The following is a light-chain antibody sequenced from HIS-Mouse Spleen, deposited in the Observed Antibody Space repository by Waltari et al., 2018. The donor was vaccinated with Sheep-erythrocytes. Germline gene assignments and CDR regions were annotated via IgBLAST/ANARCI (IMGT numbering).Light chain of an antibody. CDR1: SSDGGGYNY. V-gene: IGLV2-14*01. Sequence: QSALTQPASVSGSPGQSITISCTGTSSDGGGYNYVSWYQQHPGKAPKLMIYEVSNRPSWVSNRFSGSKSGNTASLTISGLQAEDEADYYCSSYTSSSTQVFGGGTKLTVL. J-gene: IGLJ2*01. CDR2: EVS. CDR3: SSYTSSSTQV.